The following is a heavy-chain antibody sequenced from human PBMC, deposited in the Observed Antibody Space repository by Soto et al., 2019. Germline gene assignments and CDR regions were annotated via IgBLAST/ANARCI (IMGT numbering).Heavy chain of an antibody. Sequence: PGGSLRLSCAAPVFTFIIYALHWVRQAPGKGLEWVAVMSPNGNNQYYADSVKGRFTISRDTSKSTLYLQMTSLRPDDTAVYYCATGANFYYDTSRYWGQGTLVTVSS. J-gene: IGHJ4*02. CDR2: MSPNGNNQ. CDR3: ATGANFYYDTSRY. CDR1: VFTFIIYA. D-gene: IGHD3-22*01. V-gene: IGHV3-30-3*01.